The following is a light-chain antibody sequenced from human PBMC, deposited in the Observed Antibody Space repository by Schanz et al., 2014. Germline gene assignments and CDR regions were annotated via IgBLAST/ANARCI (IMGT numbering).Light chain of an antibody. J-gene: IGLJ3*02. CDR2: DVT. CDR1: SSDVGNYNY. CDR3: SSYVGSNNWV. V-gene: IGLV2-8*01. Sequence: QSVLTQPASVSGSPGQSITISCTGTSSDVGNYNYVSWYRHHPGKAPKLIIFDVTSRPSGVPDRFSGSKSGNTASLTVSGLQAEDEADYYCSSYVGSNNWVFGGGTKLTVL.